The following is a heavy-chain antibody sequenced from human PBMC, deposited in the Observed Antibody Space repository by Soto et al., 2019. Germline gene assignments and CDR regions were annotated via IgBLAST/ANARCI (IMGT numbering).Heavy chain of an antibody. CDR1: GVSINTQY. CDR2: LFNSGKT. V-gene: IGHV4-59*11. Sequence: SETLSLTCTVSGVSINTQYWSWVRQPPGKGLEWIGSLFNSGKTKHNPSLKSRVTISVDTSKNQFSLKLSSVTAADTAVYYCARYSMVAAPWYYFDYWGQGTLVTLSS. J-gene: IGHJ4*02. CDR3: ARYSMVAAPWYYFDY. D-gene: IGHD2-15*01.